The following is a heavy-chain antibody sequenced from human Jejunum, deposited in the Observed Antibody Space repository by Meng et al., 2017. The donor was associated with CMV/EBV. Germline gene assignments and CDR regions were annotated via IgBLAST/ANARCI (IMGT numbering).Heavy chain of an antibody. J-gene: IGHJ2*01. D-gene: IGHD5-18*01. V-gene: IGHV2-5*01. CDR1: GFSLSTPGVG. CDR3: AHYVDTARGGWYFDL. Sequence: GFSLSTPGVGVGWIRQPPGKALEWLALIYWNDDSRYSLSLKTRLTITKDTSRNQVLLTMTNMDPVDTGTYYCAHYVDTARGGWYFDLWGRGTLVTVSS. CDR2: IYWNDDS.